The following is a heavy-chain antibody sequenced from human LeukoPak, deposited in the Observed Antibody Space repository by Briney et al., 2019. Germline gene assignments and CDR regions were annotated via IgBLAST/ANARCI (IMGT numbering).Heavy chain of an antibody. Sequence: GGSLRLSCAASGFTVSSNYMSWVRQAPGKGLEWVSVIYSGGSTYYADSVKGRFTISRDNSKNTLYLQMNSLRAEDTSVNYCAREPYGSVRPPYYYFYMDVWGKGTTVTISS. V-gene: IGHV3-66*01. CDR1: GFTVSSNY. J-gene: IGHJ6*03. CDR3: AREPYGSVRPPYYYFYMDV. CDR2: IYSGGST. D-gene: IGHD3-10*01.